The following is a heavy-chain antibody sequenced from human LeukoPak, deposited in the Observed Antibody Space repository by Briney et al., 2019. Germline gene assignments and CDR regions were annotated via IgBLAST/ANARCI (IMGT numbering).Heavy chain of an antibody. CDR2: IYYSGST. CDR1: GGSMSSSSYY. Sequence: SETLSLTCTVSGGSMSSSSYYWGWIRQPPGKGLEWIGSIYYSGSTYYNPSLKSRVTISVDTSKNQFSLKLSSVTAADTAVYYCARCYYYYYYMDVWGKGTTVTVSS. V-gene: IGHV4-39*07. J-gene: IGHJ6*03. CDR3: ARCYYYYYYMDV.